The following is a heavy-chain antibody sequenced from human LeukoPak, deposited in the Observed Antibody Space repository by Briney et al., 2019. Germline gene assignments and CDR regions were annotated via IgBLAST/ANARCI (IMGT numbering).Heavy chain of an antibody. Sequence: QPGGSLRLSCAASGLIFSNSWMTWVRQAPGKGLEWVANINDDGSQKYFVDSVKGRFTLSRDNGKNSLFLQMNNLRAEDTAVYYCARNPGIAASRGYFYYMDVWGKGTTVTVSS. V-gene: IGHV3-7*01. CDR2: INDDGSQK. D-gene: IGHD6-6*01. J-gene: IGHJ6*03. CDR3: ARNPGIAASRGYFYYMDV. CDR1: GLIFSNSW.